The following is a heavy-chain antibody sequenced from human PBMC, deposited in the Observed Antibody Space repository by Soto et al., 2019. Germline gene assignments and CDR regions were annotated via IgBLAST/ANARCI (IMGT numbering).Heavy chain of an antibody. CDR3: ARDAGNDFWSGLLEKTRGWFDT. CDR2: INPSGGST. D-gene: IGHD3-3*01. V-gene: IGHV1-46*01. Sequence: ASVKVSCKASGYTFTSYYMHWVRQAPGQGLEWMGIINPSGGSTSYAQKFQGRVTMTRDTSTSTVYMELSSLTSEDTAVYYCARDAGNDFWSGLLEKTRGWFDTWGQGTLVTVSS. CDR1: GYTFTSYY. J-gene: IGHJ5*02.